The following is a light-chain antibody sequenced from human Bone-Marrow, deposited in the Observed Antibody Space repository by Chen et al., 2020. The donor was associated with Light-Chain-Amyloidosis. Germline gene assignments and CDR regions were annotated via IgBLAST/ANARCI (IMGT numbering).Light chain of an antibody. V-gene: IGLV3-25*03. CDR1: DLPTKY. Sequence: SYELTQPPSVSVSPGQTARITCSGDDLPTKYAYWYQQKPGQAPVLVIHRDTERPSGISARFSGSSSGTTATLTISGVQAEDEADYHCQSADSSGTDEVICGGGTKLTVL. CDR3: QSADSSGTDEVI. J-gene: IGLJ2*01. CDR2: RDT.